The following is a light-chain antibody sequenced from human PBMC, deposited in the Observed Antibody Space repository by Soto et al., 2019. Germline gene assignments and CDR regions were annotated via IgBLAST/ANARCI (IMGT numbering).Light chain of an antibody. Sequence: DIQMTQSPSSLSASVGDRVTITCRASQSISNYLNWYQQKLGKAPKLLIYAASSLQSGVPSRFSGSGSGTDFTLTISSLQPEDFATYYCQQSYSTPQTFGQGTKLEIK. J-gene: IGKJ2*01. V-gene: IGKV1-39*01. CDR3: QQSYSTPQT. CDR2: AAS. CDR1: QSISNY.